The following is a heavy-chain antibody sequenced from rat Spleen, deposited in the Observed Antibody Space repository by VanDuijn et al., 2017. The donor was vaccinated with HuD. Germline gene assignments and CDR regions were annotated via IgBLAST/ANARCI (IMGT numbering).Heavy chain of an antibody. CDR3: ARSVFDY. Sequence: EVQLVESGGGLVQPGNSLKLSCAASGFTFSDYAMAWVRQSPKRGLEWVATTIFDGSSTYYRDSVKGRFTISRDNAKSTLYLQMDSLRSEDTATYYCARSVFDYWGQGVMVTVSS. CDR2: TIFDGSST. CDR1: GFTFSDYA. V-gene: IGHV5-17*01. J-gene: IGHJ2*01.